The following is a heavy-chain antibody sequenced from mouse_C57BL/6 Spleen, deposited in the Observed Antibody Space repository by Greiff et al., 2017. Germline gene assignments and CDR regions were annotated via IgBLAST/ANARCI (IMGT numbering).Heavy chain of an antibody. Sequence: EVHLVESGGDLVKPGGSLKLSCAASGFTFSSYGMSWVRQTPDKRLEWVATISSGGSYTYYPDSVKGRFTISRDNAKNTLYLQMSSLKSEDTAMYYCARHPMDDYDEAMDYWGQGTSVTVSS. CDR1: GFTFSSYG. D-gene: IGHD2-4*01. V-gene: IGHV5-6*01. CDR3: ARHPMDDYDEAMDY. CDR2: ISSGGSYT. J-gene: IGHJ4*01.